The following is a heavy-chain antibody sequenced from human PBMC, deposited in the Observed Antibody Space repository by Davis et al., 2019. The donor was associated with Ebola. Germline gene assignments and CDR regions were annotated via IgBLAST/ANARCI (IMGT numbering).Heavy chain of an antibody. CDR2: IYYSGST. CDR1: GGSISYYY. V-gene: IGHV4-59*01. Sequence: MPSETLSLTCTVSGGSISYYYWNWIRQAPGKGLEWIGDIYYSGSTNYNPSLKSRVTISVDTSKNQSSLKLRSVTAADTAVYYCARGTSGAEHWGQGTLATVSS. CDR3: ARGTSGAEH. D-gene: IGHD7-27*01. J-gene: IGHJ1*01.